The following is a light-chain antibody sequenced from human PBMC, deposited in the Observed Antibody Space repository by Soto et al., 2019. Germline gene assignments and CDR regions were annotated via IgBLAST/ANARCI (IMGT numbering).Light chain of an antibody. CDR1: QSVGSY. CDR3: QQRSNWSLT. Sequence: EIVLTQSPATLSLSPGERVTLSCRASQSVGSYLAWYQQKLGQAPRLLIYDASNRATGIPARFSGSGSGTDCTHTISSLEPEDCAVYYCQQRSNWSLTFGQGTKVEI. J-gene: IGKJ1*01. V-gene: IGKV3-11*01. CDR2: DAS.